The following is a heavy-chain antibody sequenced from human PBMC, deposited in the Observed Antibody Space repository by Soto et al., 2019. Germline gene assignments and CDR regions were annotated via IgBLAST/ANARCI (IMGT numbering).Heavy chain of an antibody. CDR3: ARILGEQLFPTDYYYYYMDV. J-gene: IGHJ6*03. D-gene: IGHD6-6*01. CDR1: GFSLSTSGMC. V-gene: IGHV2-70*11. Sequence: SGPTLVNPTQTLTLTCTFSGFSLSTSGMCVSWIRQPPGKALEWLARIDWDDDKYYSTSLKTRLTISKDTPKNQVVLTMTNMDPVDTATYYCARILGEQLFPTDYYYYYMDVLGKGTTVTVSS. CDR2: IDWDDDK.